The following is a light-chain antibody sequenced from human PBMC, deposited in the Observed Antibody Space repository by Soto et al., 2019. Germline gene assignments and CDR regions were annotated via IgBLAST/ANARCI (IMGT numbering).Light chain of an antibody. Sequence: EIVLTQSPATLSLSPGQRATLSCRASQSVSSYFAWYQQKPGQAPRLLIYDASNRATDIPARFSGSGSVTAFTLTISSLEPEDFAVYYCQQRGNWPLTFGQGTKGEIK. CDR3: QQRGNWPLT. J-gene: IGKJ1*01. CDR2: DAS. V-gene: IGKV3-11*01. CDR1: QSVSSY.